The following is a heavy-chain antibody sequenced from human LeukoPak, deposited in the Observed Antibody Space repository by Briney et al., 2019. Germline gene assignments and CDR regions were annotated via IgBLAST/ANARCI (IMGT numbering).Heavy chain of an antibody. CDR2: INQDGSEK. D-gene: IGHD3-3*01. Sequence: PGGSLRLSCAASGFTFSGYWMSWVRQAPGKGLEWVATINQDGSEKYYVDSAKGRFTISRDNAKNSLFLQMNSLRAEDTAVYYCARDCYDFWSGYYCPFDYWGQGTLVTASS. J-gene: IGHJ4*02. V-gene: IGHV3-7*01. CDR3: ARDCYDFWSGYYCPFDY. CDR1: GFTFSGYW.